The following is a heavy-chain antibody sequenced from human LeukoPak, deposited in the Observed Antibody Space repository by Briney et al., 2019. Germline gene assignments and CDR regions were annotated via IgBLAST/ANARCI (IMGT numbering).Heavy chain of an antibody. V-gene: IGHV3-23*01. CDR3: AKTRPLDSSSWSHGDY. Sequence: PGGSLRLSCAASGFNFNNYWMSWLRQAPGKGLEWVSAISGSGDSTYYGDSVKGRFTISRDNSKNTLYLQMNSLRAEDTAVYYCAKTRPLDSSSWSHGDYWGQGTLVTVSS. D-gene: IGHD6-13*01. CDR2: ISGSGDST. J-gene: IGHJ4*02. CDR1: GFNFNNYW.